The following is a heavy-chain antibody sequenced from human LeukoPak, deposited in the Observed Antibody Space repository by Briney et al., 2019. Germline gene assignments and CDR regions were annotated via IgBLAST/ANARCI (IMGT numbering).Heavy chain of an antibody. D-gene: IGHD6-6*01. CDR2: ISSSSHYI. J-gene: IGHJ6*03. V-gene: IGHV3-21*01. CDR1: GFTFSSYS. CDR3: ARAGEQLVGVWAVYYYYYMDV. Sequence: GGSLRLSCAASGFTFSSYSLNWVRQAPGMGLEWVSSISSSSHYIYYADSVKGRFTISRDNDKKSMYLQMNSLRDEDMAVYYCARAGEQLVGVWAVYYYYYMDVWGKGTTVTVSS.